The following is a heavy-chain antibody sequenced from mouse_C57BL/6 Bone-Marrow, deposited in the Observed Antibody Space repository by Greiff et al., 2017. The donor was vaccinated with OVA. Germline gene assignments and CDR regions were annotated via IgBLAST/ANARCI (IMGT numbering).Heavy chain of an antibody. J-gene: IGHJ3*01. D-gene: IGHD2-2*01. Sequence: QVQLQQSGAELVRPGTSVKMSCKASGYTFTNYWIGWAKQRPGHGLEWIGDIYPGGGYTNYNEKFKGKATLTADKSSSTASMQFSSLTSEDSAIYYCARAFGGYDAPFAYWGQGTLVTVSA. V-gene: IGHV1-63*01. CDR1: GYTFTNYW. CDR3: ARAFGGYDAPFAY. CDR2: IYPGGGYT.